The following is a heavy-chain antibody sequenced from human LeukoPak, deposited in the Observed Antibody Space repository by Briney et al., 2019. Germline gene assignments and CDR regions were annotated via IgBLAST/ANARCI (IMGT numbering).Heavy chain of an antibody. D-gene: IGHD3-22*01. CDR2: IYHSGNT. CDR1: GVSINSDAYF. Sequence: SETLSLTCTVSGVSINSDAYFWSWIRQPPGKGLEWIGYIYHSGNTYYNPSLKSRVIISLDTSKNQFSLKLSSVTAADTAVYYCARGSLVTYYYDSSGPETRGFFDYWAREPWSPSPQ. J-gene: IGHJ4*02. V-gene: IGHV4-30-2*01. CDR3: ARGSLVTYYYDSSGPETRGFFDY.